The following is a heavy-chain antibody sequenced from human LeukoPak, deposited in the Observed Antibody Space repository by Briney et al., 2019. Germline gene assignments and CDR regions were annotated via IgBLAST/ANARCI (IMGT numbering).Heavy chain of an antibody. D-gene: IGHD2-2*01. CDR1: VYTFTNFY. CDR2: MNPNSGDT. J-gene: IGHJ4*02. Sequence: GASVKVSFKSSVYTFTNFYIHWVRQAPGQGLEWMGGMNPNSGDTSYAREFQDRVTMTRDTSLSTAYMELSRLRSDDTAVYFCARRPINCIITNYYVDYWGQGTLVTVSS. CDR3: ARRPINCIITNYYVDY. V-gene: IGHV1-2*02.